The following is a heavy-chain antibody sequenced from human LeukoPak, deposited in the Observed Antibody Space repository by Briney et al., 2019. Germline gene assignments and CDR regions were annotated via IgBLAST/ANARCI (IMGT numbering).Heavy chain of an antibody. V-gene: IGHV1-18*01. CDR3: ARDPGCSGGSCYYAFDI. Sequence: VASVKVSCKASGYTFTSYGISWVRQAPGQGLEWMGWISAYNGNTNYAQKLQGRVTMTTDTSTSTAYMELRSLRSDDTAVYYCARDPGCSGGSCYYAFDIWGQGTMVTVSS. CDR2: ISAYNGNT. CDR1: GYTFTSYG. D-gene: IGHD2-15*01. J-gene: IGHJ3*02.